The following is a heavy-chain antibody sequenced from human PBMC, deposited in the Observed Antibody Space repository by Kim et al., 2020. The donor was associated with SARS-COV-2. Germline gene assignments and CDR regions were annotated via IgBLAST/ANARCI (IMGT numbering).Heavy chain of an antibody. CDR3: ARSRITMIVVVDAFEI. CDR1: GGSISSGGYY. CDR2: IYYSGST. J-gene: IGHJ3*02. V-gene: IGHV4-31*03. D-gene: IGHD3-22*01. Sequence: SETLSLTCTVSGGSISSGGYYWSWIRQHPGKGLEWIGYIYYSGSTYYNPSLKSRVTISVDTSKNQFSLKLSSVTAADTAVYYCARSRITMIVVVDAFEIWGQGTMGTVSS.